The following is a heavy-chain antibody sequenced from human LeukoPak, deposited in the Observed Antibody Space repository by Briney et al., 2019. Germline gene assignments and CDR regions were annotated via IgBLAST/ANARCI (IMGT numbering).Heavy chain of an antibody. D-gene: IGHD3-10*01. CDR2: ISAYNGDT. CDR3: ARDVFEGFGERVIDAFDI. J-gene: IGHJ3*02. Sequence: ASVKVSCKASGCTFINYNIAWVRQAPGQGLEWMGWISAYNGDTNYGQKVQGRVAMTTDTSTRTAYMELRGLRSDDTAVYYCARDVFEGFGERVIDAFDIWGQGTLVTVSS. CDR1: GCTFINYN. V-gene: IGHV1-18*01.